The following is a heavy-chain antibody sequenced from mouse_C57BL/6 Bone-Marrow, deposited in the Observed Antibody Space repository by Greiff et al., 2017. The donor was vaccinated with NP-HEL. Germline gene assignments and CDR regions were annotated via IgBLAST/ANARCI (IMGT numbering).Heavy chain of an antibody. CDR2: IYPGDGDT. D-gene: IGHD2-10*02. Sequence: QVQLKQSGPELVKPGASVKISCKASGYAFSSSWMNWVKQRPGKGLEWIGRIYPGDGDTNYNGKFKGKATLTADKSSSTAYMQLSSLTSEDSAVYFCAREEYGIAWFAYWGQGTLVTVSA. J-gene: IGHJ3*01. CDR1: GYAFSSSW. CDR3: AREEYGIAWFAY. V-gene: IGHV1-82*01.